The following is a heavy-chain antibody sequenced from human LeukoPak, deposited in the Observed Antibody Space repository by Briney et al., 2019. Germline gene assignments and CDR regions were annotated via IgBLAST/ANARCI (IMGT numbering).Heavy chain of an antibody. CDR3: AKEAGQDYGALDAFDV. V-gene: IGHV3-21*01. J-gene: IGHJ3*01. Sequence: PGGSLRLSCTASGFTFSGCIMNWVRQAPGKGLEWVSSLTSTSNYIYYADSVKGRFTISRDNARNSLYLQMNSLRAEDTAVYYCAKEAGQDYGALDAFDVWGQGTMVTVSS. CDR1: GFTFSGCI. CDR2: LTSTSNYI. D-gene: IGHD4-17*01.